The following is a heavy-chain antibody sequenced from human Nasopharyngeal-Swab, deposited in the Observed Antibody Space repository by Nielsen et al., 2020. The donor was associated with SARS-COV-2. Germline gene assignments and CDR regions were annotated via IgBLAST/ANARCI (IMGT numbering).Heavy chain of an antibody. D-gene: IGHD3-22*01. J-gene: IGHJ4*02. Sequence: GESLKISCAASGFTFSSYGMHWVRQAPGKGLEWVAVISYDGSNKYYADSVKGRFTISRDNSKNTLYLRMNSLRAEDTAVYYCAKDESGYYYDSSGYIDYWGQGTLVTVSS. CDR3: AKDESGYYYDSSGYIDY. CDR2: ISYDGSNK. CDR1: GFTFSSYG. V-gene: IGHV3-30*18.